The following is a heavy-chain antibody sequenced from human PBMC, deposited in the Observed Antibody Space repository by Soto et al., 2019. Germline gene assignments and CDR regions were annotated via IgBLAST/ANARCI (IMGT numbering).Heavy chain of an antibody. J-gene: IGHJ2*01. V-gene: IGHV3-21*01. CDR1: GFTFSSYS. D-gene: IGHD6-19*01. CDR2: ISSSSSYI. Sequence: EVQLVESGGGLVKPGGSLRLSCAASGFTFSSYSMNWVRQAPGKGLEWVSSISSSSSYIYYGDSVKGRFTISRDNAKKALYLQMNSLRAEDTAVYYCARLGGAVAGTDWYFELWGRGTLVTVS. CDR3: ARLGGAVAGTDWYFEL.